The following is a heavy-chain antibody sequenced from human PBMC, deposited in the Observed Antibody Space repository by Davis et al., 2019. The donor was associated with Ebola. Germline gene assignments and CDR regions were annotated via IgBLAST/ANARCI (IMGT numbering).Heavy chain of an antibody. V-gene: IGHV3-48*02. CDR1: GFTFGDYA. J-gene: IGHJ2*01. Sequence: GESLKISCTASGFTFGDYAMSWVRQAPGKGLEWIAFISSGGDDRYYADSVRGRFTVSRDNAKYSLFLQFNSLRDEDTAQYYCARDAEDGSGNWFFDFRGRGALVTVSS. CDR2: ISSGGDDR. D-gene: IGHD5-24*01. CDR3: ARDAEDGSGNWFFDF.